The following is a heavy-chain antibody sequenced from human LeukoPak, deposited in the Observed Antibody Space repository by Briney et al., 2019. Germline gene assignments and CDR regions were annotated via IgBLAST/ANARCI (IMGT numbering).Heavy chain of an antibody. Sequence: VASVKVSCKASGYTFTSYGISWVRQAPGQGLEWMGWISAYNGNTNYAQKLQGRVTMTTDTSTSTAYMGLRSLRSDDTAVYYCARTARYCSSTSCYSDYWGQGTLVTVSS. CDR3: ARTARYCSSTSCYSDY. CDR2: ISAYNGNT. CDR1: GYTFTSYG. V-gene: IGHV1-18*01. D-gene: IGHD2-2*01. J-gene: IGHJ4*02.